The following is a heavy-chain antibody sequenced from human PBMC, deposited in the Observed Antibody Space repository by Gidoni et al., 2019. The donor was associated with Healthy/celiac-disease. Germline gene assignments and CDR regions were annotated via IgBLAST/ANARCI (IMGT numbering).Heavy chain of an antibody. J-gene: IGHJ3*02. Sequence: EVQLVESGGGLVQPGGSLRLSCAASGFTFSSYWMSWVRQAPGKGLEWVANIKQDGSEKYYVDSVKGRFTISRDNAKNSLYLQMNSLRAEDTAVYYCARDRVIGSGYSGDAFDIWGQGTMVTVSS. CDR1: GFTFSSYW. CDR3: ARDRVIGSGYSGDAFDI. V-gene: IGHV3-7*01. D-gene: IGHD3-3*01. CDR2: IKQDGSEK.